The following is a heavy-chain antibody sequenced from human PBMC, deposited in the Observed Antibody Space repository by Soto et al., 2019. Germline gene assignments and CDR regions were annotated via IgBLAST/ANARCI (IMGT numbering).Heavy chain of an antibody. D-gene: IGHD4-17*01. V-gene: IGHV4-59*01. Sequence: SETLSLTCSVSGGSISSYYWSWIRQPPGKGLEWIGYIYYSGSTNYNPSLKSRVTISVDTSKNQFSLKLSSVTAADTAVYYCASHHGIWATVTAEYFQHWGQGTLVTVSS. CDR1: GGSISSYY. J-gene: IGHJ1*01. CDR2: IYYSGST. CDR3: ASHHGIWATVTAEYFQH.